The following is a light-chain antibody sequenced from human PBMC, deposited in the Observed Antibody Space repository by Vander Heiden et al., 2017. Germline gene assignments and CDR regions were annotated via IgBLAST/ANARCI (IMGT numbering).Light chain of an antibody. J-gene: IGKJ2*01. CDR2: WAS. CDR3: QQDDRIPYT. CDR1: RSVLYSSTNNNY. V-gene: IGKV4-1*01. Sequence: DIVMTQSPDSRAVSLGERGTIDRKSSRSVLYSSTNNNYLSWYQQKPGQPPNLLIYWASTRESGVPDLFSGSGSGTDFTLTISSLQAEDVAVYYCQQDDRIPYTFGQGTKLEIK.